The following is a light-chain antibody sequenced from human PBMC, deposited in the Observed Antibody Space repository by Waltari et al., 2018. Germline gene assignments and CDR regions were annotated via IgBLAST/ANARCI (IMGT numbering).Light chain of an antibody. CDR3: QTWDNSAVF. Sequence: SYVMTQPPSAAVSPGQTASITCSGNRLHNNVVAWYQQKPGQSPVLVIYQDNKRPSGIPVRFSCSSSGNTATLSISGTQAMDEADYYCQTWDNSAVFFGGGTKLTVL. CDR1: RLHNNV. CDR2: QDN. V-gene: IGLV3-1*01. J-gene: IGLJ2*01.